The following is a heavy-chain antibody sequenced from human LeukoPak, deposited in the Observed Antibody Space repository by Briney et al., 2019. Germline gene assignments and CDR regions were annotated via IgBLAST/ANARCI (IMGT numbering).Heavy chain of an antibody. Sequence: SVKVSCKASGGTFSSYAISWVRQAPGQGLEWMGGIIPIFGTANYAQKFQGRVTITADESTSTAYMELSSLRSEDTAVYYCARIRGYYDPSGNYWSDYFDYWGQGTLVTVSS. V-gene: IGHV1-69*13. J-gene: IGHJ4*02. CDR1: GGTFSSYA. D-gene: IGHD3-22*01. CDR2: IIPIFGTA. CDR3: ARIRGYYDPSGNYWSDYFDY.